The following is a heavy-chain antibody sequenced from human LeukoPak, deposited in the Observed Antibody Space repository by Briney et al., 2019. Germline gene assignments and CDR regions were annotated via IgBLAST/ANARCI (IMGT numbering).Heavy chain of an antibody. V-gene: IGHV3-74*01. Sequence: GGSLRLSCAASGFSFSTYWLHWVRQTPGKGLMWVSRINPDSSATSYADSVKGRFTISRDNAENTRYLRMNSLRREDTAVYYCVRGQEVWELLPDDGFDMWGQGTKVTVAS. CDR2: INPDSSAT. D-gene: IGHD1-26*01. J-gene: IGHJ3*02. CDR1: GFSFSTYW. CDR3: VRGQEVWELLPDDGFDM.